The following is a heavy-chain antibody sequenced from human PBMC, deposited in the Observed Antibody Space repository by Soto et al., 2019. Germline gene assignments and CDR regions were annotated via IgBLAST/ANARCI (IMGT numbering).Heavy chain of an antibody. J-gene: IGHJ6*02. CDR2: IHYSGNT. CDR1: GGSISSSTYC. V-gene: IGHV4-39*01. D-gene: IGHD3-16*02. Sequence: PSETLSLTCTVSGGSISSSTYCFFCIRQPPGKGLEWIGTIHYSGNTIYNPSLKSRVTIYIDTSRKQFSLKLNSVTAADTAVYYCARQGLRYYYYGMDVWGQGTTVTVS. CDR3: ARQGLRYYYYGMDV.